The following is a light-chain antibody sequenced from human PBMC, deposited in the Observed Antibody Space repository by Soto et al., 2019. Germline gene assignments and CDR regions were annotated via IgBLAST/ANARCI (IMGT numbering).Light chain of an antibody. CDR3: QQYNNYSWT. Sequence: DIQMTQSPSTLSASVGDRVTITCRASQDISNWLDWYQQKPGEAPKLLIYWASTLETGVPSRFSGSGSGTEFILTISSLQPDDFATYYCQQYNNYSWTFGQGTKVEIK. J-gene: IGKJ1*01. CDR1: QDISNW. CDR2: WAS. V-gene: IGKV1-5*03.